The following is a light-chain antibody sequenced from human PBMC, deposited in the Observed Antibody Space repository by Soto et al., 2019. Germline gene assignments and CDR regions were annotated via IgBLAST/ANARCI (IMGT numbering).Light chain of an antibody. Sequence: DNVMTQSPLSLPVTPGEPASISCRSSQSLLHINGYKFLVWYLQKPGQSPQLLIYSGSNRASGVTDRFSGSGSGTDFTLKISRVEAEDVGVYYCMQSLQTPWTFGQGTKVEI. CDR2: SGS. CDR3: MQSLQTPWT. CDR1: QSLLHINGYKF. V-gene: IGKV2-28*01. J-gene: IGKJ1*01.